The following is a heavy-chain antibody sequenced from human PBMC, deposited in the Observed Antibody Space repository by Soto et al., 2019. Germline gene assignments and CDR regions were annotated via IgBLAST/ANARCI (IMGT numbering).Heavy chain of an antibody. D-gene: IGHD6-13*01. Sequence: EVQLLESGGGLVQPGGSLRLSCAASEFTFSSNAMHWVRQAPGKGLEWVSGITGSGSTTFYADSVKGRFTISRDNSKNTLYLHTNSLRAEDTAIYYCAKDFTAYLSSWFHFWGQGTLVTVSS. CDR2: ITGSGSTT. J-gene: IGHJ5*01. CDR1: EFTFSSNA. CDR3: AKDFTAYLSSWFHF. V-gene: IGHV3-23*01.